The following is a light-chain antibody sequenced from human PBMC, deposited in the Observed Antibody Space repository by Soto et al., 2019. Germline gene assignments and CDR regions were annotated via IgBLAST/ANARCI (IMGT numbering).Light chain of an antibody. CDR2: GAS. J-gene: IGKJ5*01. Sequence: MVLTKSPGTLSLSPGKRSTLSCRASQSVSSSYLAWYQQKPGQAPRLLIYGASSRATGIPDRFSGSGSGTDFTLTISRLEPEDFAVYYCQQYGSSPPITFGQGTRLEI. CDR3: QQYGSSPPIT. V-gene: IGKV3-20*01. CDR1: QSVSSSY.